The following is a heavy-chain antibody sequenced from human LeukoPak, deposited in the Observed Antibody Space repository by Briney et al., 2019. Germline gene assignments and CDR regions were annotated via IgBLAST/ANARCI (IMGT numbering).Heavy chain of an antibody. D-gene: IGHD2-21*01. J-gene: IGHJ4*02. CDR1: GFTFNMYA. CDR2: ITPDGTET. Sequence: GRSRRLSCDGSGFTFNMYAMHWVRQAPGQGPEWVASITPDGTETYYADSVKGRFIVSRDNSRDTLFLQMNSLRSDDTAVYHCARDVSLFAYLFPFDFWGQGTLVTVSS. V-gene: IGHV3-30*16. CDR3: ARDVSLFAYLFPFDF.